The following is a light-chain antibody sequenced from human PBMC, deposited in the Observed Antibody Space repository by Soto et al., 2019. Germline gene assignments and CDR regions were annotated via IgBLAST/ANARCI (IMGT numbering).Light chain of an antibody. CDR3: QQYGSSPGRT. CDR1: QSVTTQ. J-gene: IGKJ3*01. V-gene: IGKV3-20*01. CDR2: SVS. Sequence: EIVMTQSPATLSVSPGESATLSCRASQSVTTQLAWYQQKPGQAPRLLISSVSKRATGIPDRFSGGGSGTDFTLTISRVEPEDFAVYYCQQYGSSPGRTFGPGTKVD.